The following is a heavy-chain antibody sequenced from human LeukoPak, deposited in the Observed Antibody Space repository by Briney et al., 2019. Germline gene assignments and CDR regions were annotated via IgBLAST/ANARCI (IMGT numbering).Heavy chain of an antibody. Sequence: SETLSLTCTVPGGSISSTTYNCGWIRQPPGKGLEWIGTIYYSGSTYSGSTYYNPSLKSRVTISIDTPKDQFSLKLSSVTAADTAVYYCARGPAYHDFDYWGQGTLVTVSS. D-gene: IGHD1-14*01. CDR3: ARGPAYHDFDY. J-gene: IGHJ4*02. CDR2: IYYSGSTYSGST. CDR1: GGSISSTTYN. V-gene: IGHV4-39*01.